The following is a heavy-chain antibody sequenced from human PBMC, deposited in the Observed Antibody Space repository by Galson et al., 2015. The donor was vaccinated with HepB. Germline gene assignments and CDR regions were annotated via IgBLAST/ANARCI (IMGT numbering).Heavy chain of an antibody. CDR3: ASSNYYDSSGYRNY. CDR2: IWYDGSNK. CDR1: GFTFSSYG. Sequence: SLRLSCAASGFTFSSYGMHWVRQAPGKGLEWVAVIWYDGSNKYYADSVKGRFTISRDNSKNTLYLQMNSLRAEDTAVYYCASSNYYDSSGYRNYWGQGTLVTVSS. D-gene: IGHD3-22*01. V-gene: IGHV3-33*01. J-gene: IGHJ4*02.